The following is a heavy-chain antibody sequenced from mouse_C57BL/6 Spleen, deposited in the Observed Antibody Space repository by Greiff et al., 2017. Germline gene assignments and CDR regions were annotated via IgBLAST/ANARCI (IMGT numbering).Heavy chain of an antibody. CDR2: IWSGGST. D-gene: IGHD1-1*01. CDR3: ARPFITTVVAEAY. J-gene: IGHJ3*01. Sequence: VQGVESGPGLVQPSQSLSITCTVSGFSLTSYGVHWVRQSPGKGLEWLGVIWSGGSTDYNAAFISRLSISKDNSKSQVFFKMNSLQADDTAIYYCARPFITTVVAEAYWGQGTLVTVSA. V-gene: IGHV2-2*01. CDR1: GFSLTSYG.